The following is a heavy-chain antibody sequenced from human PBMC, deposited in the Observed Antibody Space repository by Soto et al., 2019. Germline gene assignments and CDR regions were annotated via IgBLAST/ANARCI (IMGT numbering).Heavy chain of an antibody. Sequence: QVQLVESGGGVVQPGRSLRLSCTASGFSFSAYVMHWVRQPPGKGLEWVAVIWWHGRDIFYEGSVKGRFTISRDNSKNTLYLQMNSRRVEDTTVYYCARDQGRQSGKFIFDNWGQGTLVTVSS. D-gene: IGHD1-26*01. CDR1: GFSFSAYV. V-gene: IGHV3-33*01. CDR2: IWWHGRDI. J-gene: IGHJ4*02. CDR3: ARDQGRQSGKFIFDN.